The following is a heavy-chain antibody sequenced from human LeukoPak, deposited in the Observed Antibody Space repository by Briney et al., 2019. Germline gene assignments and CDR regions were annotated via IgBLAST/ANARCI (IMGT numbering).Heavy chain of an antibody. CDR3: ARALVTTRWVYYYYMDV. Sequence: PSETLSLTCTVSGGSISSYYWSWIRQPAGKGLEWIGRIYTSGSTNYNPSLKSRVTMSVDTSKNQFSLKLSSVTAADTAVYYCARALVTTRWVYYYYMDVWGKGTTVTVS. CDR1: GGSISSYY. J-gene: IGHJ6*03. V-gene: IGHV4-4*07. D-gene: IGHD4-17*01. CDR2: IYTSGST.